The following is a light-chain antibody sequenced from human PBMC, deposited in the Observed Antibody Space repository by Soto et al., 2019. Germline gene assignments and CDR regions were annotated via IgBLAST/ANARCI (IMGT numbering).Light chain of an antibody. CDR2: DAS. CDR1: QSVRSY. J-gene: IGKJ4*01. CDR3: QQRSDWSST. V-gene: IGKV3-11*01. Sequence: EVVLTQSPATLSLSPGERATLSCRASQSVRSYLAWYQQKPGQAPRLLIYDASNRATGIPARFSGSGSGTDFTLTISSLEPEDFAVYYCQQRSDWSSTFGGGTKVQIK.